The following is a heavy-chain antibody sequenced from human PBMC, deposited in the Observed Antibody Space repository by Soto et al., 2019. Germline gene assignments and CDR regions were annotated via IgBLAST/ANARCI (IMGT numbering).Heavy chain of an antibody. J-gene: IGHJ6*01. CDR3: ARDGYNLEFDYYYYYGMDV. CDR1: GGTFSSYA. D-gene: IGHD5-12*01. Sequence: GASVKVSCKASGGTFSSYAISWVRQAPGQGLEWMGGIIPIFGTANYAQKFQGRVTITADESTSTAYMELSSLRSEDTAVYYCARDGYNLEFDYYYYYGMDVWGQGTTVTVSS. CDR2: IIPIFGTA. V-gene: IGHV1-69*13.